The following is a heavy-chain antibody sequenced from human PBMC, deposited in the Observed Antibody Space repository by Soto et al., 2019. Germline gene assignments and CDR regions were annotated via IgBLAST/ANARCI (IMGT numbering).Heavy chain of an antibody. D-gene: IGHD6-13*01. V-gene: IGHV3-30-3*01. CDR3: AREYIAAAGIRYYGMDV. J-gene: IGHJ6*02. Sequence: QVQLVESGGGVVQPGRSLRLSCAASGFTFSSYAMHWVRQAPGKGLEWVAVISYDGSNKYYADSVKGRFTISRDNSKTTPYLQMNSVRAEDSAVYYCAREYIAAAGIRYYGMDVWGQGTTVTVSS. CDR2: ISYDGSNK. CDR1: GFTFSSYA.